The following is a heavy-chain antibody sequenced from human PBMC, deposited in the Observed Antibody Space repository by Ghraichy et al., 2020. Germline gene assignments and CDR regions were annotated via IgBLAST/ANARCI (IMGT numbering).Heavy chain of an antibody. J-gene: IGHJ3*02. CDR2: ISGSGGST. D-gene: IGHD3-22*01. CDR1: GFTFSSYA. V-gene: IGHV3-23*01. Sequence: GSLRLSCSASGFTFSSYAMSWVRQAPGKGLELVSAISGSGGSTYYADSVKGRFTISRDNSKNTLYLQMNSLRAEDTAVYYCAKVFYYYDSSGYPNRDAFYIWGQGTMVTVSS. CDR3: AKVFYYYDSSGYPNRDAFYI.